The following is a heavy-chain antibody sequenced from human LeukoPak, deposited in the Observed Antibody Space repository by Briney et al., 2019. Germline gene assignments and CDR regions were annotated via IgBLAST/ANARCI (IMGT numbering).Heavy chain of an antibody. V-gene: IGHV3-23*01. D-gene: IGHD3-22*01. Sequence: LPGGSLRLSCAASGFTFSSYAMSWVRQAPGKGLEWVSAISGRGGSTYYADSVKGRFTISRDNSKSTLYLQMNGLRAEDTAVYYCAKDMAYYDSGGYYPKLDFWGQGTLVTVSS. CDR3: AKDMAYYDSGGYYPKLDF. J-gene: IGHJ4*02. CDR2: ISGRGGST. CDR1: GFTFSSYA.